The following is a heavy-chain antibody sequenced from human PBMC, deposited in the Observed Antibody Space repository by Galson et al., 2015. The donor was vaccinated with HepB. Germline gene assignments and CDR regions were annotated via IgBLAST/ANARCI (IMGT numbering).Heavy chain of an antibody. J-gene: IGHJ5*02. D-gene: IGHD1-26*01. CDR1: GFSFNKFA. CDR2: IRFDGSSE. V-gene: IGHV3-30*02. CDR3: AKDVEDYYYKWFDP. Sequence: SLRLSCAASGFSFNKFAMHWVRQAPGKGLEWVAFIRFDGSSEDYADSVKGRFTISRDNSKNTLYPQMNSLRPEDTAVYYCAKDVEDYYYKWFDPWGQGALVTVSS.